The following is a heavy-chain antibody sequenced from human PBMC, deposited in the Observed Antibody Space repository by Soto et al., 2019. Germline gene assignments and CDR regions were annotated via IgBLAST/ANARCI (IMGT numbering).Heavy chain of an antibody. Sequence: QLVQSGAEVKKPGSSVKVSCKASGGTFSSYAISWVRQARGQRLEWIGWIIVASGRTNYAREVQERVTISRDTSTSTAYMELSGLRSEDTAVYYCVAELYSGGGCCSFDFWGQGTMVTVSS. V-gene: IGHV1-58*02. D-gene: IGHD2-21*02. CDR1: GGTFSSYA. CDR2: IIVASGRT. CDR3: VAELYSGGGCCSFDF. J-gene: IGHJ3*01.